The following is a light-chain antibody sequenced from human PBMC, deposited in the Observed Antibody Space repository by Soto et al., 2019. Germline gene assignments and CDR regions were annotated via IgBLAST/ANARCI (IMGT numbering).Light chain of an antibody. CDR1: QSVSTC. CDR2: GAS. CDR3: QQYGSAYTIT. J-gene: IGKJ4*01. V-gene: IGKV3-20*01. Sequence: EIDMTQSPATLSRSFLYIATLSFGASQSVSTCLAWYQQKPGKAPKLLIYGASNMASGIQERFSGSGSGTDFTLTISRLEPEDFVVYYCQQYGSAYTITFGRGTKVDIK.